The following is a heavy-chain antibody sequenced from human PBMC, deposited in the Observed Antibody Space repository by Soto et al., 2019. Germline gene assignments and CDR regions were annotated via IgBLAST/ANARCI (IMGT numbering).Heavy chain of an antibody. CDR3: VRDDVGVGIDY. V-gene: IGHV3-74*03. D-gene: IGHD2-8*01. CDR2: IDSDGIST. J-gene: IGHJ4*02. CDR1: GFTFSSYW. Sequence: EVQLVESGGGLVQPGGSLRLSCAASGFTFSSYWMHWVRQVPGKGLVWVSHIDSDGISTTYAYSVKGRFTISRDNAKNTVYRQMNSLGAEDTAVYYCVRDDVGVGIDYWGLGTLVTVSS.